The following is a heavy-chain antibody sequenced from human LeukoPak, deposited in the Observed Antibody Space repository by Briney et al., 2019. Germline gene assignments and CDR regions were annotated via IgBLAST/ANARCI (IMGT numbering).Heavy chain of an antibody. Sequence: PGGSLRLSCAASGITFNSYEMNWVRLAPGKGLEWVSYISGSGSIKYYAASVKGRFTISRENDKNFLYLQMNSLTAEGTAVYYCARFGSSDYYFDSWGQGTLVTVSS. CDR2: ISGSGSIK. J-gene: IGHJ4*02. CDR3: ARFGSSDYYFDS. D-gene: IGHD2-15*01. CDR1: GITFNSYE. V-gene: IGHV3-48*03.